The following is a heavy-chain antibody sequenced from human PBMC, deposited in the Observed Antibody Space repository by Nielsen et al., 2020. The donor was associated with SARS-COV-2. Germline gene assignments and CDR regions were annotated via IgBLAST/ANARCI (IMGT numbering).Heavy chain of an antibody. D-gene: IGHD2-2*01. CDR3: AKEGGIGSTSYYYYYGMDV. V-gene: IGHV3-53*01. CDR2: IYSGGST. Sequence: WIRQPPGKGLEWVSVIYSGGSTYYADSVKGRFTISRDNSKNTLYLQMNSLRAEDTAVYYCAKEGGIGSTSYYYYYGMDVWGQGTTVTVSS. J-gene: IGHJ6*02.